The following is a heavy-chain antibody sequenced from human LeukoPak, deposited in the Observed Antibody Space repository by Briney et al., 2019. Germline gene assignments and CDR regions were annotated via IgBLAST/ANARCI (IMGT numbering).Heavy chain of an antibody. CDR1: GFPFSSYG. CDR3: ARAVGPFDY. Sequence: GRSLRLSCVASGFPFSSYGMHWVRQAPGRGLEWVAVIWYDGSNKYYADSMKGRFTISRDNSKNTLYLQMNSLRAEDTGVYYCARAVGPFDYWGQGTLVTVSS. CDR2: IWYDGSNK. V-gene: IGHV3-33*01. D-gene: IGHD1-26*01. J-gene: IGHJ4*02.